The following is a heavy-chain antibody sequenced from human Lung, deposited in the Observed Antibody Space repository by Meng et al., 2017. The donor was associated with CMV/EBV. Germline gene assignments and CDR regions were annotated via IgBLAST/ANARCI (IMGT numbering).Heavy chain of an antibody. D-gene: IGHD2-15*01. Sequence: GESLKISCAASGFTFNSDAMSWVRQAPGKGLEWVSSITSSSTFIYNADSLRGRFTISRDDAKNSLYLQMNSLRAEDTAVYFCARSTSLHDSIQEWGQGTLVTVSS. J-gene: IGHJ4*02. CDR2: ITSSSTFI. V-gene: IGHV3-21*01. CDR1: GFTFNSDA. CDR3: ARSTSLHDSIQE.